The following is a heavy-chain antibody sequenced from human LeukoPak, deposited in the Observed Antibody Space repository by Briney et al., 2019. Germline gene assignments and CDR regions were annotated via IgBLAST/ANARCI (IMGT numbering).Heavy chain of an antibody. V-gene: IGHV4-39*07. J-gene: IGHJ4*02. D-gene: IGHD5-12*01. CDR3: ARDRGYDFQDY. CDR2: ISYSGRT. Sequence: GSLRLSCAASGFTFSSYAMSWIRQPPGKGLEWIGSISYSGRTYYAPSLESRVTISMDTSKNQFSLNLNSVTAADTAVYYCARDRGYDFQDYWGQGTLVTVSS. CDR1: GFTFSSYA.